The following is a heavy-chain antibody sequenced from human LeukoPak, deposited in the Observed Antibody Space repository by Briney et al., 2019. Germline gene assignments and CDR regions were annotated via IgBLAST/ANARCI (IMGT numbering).Heavy chain of an antibody. CDR1: NYSITSGYF. V-gene: IGHV4-38-2*02. Sequence: SETLSLTCAFSNYSITSGYFWGWIRQPPGKGLEWIASIYHSGTTYYNPSLRNRVTLFVGTSKNQFSLKLTSLTAADTAVYYCARDGVFHDSDGYSFGYWGQGTLVTVSS. CDR3: ARDGVFHDSDGYSFGY. J-gene: IGHJ4*02. D-gene: IGHD3-22*01. CDR2: IYHSGTT.